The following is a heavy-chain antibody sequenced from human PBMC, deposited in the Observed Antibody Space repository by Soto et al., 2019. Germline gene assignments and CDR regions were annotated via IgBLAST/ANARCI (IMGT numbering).Heavy chain of an antibody. CDR2: IYHSGST. V-gene: IGHV4-30-2*01. J-gene: IGHJ6*02. CDR1: GGSISSGGYS. D-gene: IGHD3-10*01. Sequence: QLQLQESGSGLVKPSQTLSLTCAVSGGSISSGGYSWSWIRQPPGKGLEWIGYIYHSGSTYYNPSLKSRVTISVDRSKNQFSLKLSSVTAADTAVYYCARVGYYGSGSYYYYGMDVWGQGTTVTVSS. CDR3: ARVGYYGSGSYYYYGMDV.